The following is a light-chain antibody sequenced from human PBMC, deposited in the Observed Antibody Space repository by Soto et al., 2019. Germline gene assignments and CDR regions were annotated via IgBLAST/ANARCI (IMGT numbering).Light chain of an antibody. CDR3: GTWDTWLSSWV. Sequence: QSVLTQPPSVSAAPGQKVTISCSGSNSNMGNDFVSWYQHLPGTAPKVLIYDNTKRPSGIPERFSGSKSGTSATLGISGLQTGDEGNYYCGTWDTWLSSWVFGGGTKLTV. V-gene: IGLV1-51*01. J-gene: IGLJ3*02. CDR1: NSNMGNDF. CDR2: DNT.